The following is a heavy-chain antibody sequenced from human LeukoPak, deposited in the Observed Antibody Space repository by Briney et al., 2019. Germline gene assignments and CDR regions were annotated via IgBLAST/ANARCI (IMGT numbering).Heavy chain of an antibody. CDR2: VNLQGST. V-gene: IGHV4-4*02. CDR1: GGSITSTNY. CDR3: AKEGGPYRPLDY. Sequence: SGTPSLTCGVSGGSITSTNYWTWVRQPPGKGLEWIGEVNLQGSTNYNPSLMGRVAISVDMSENHISLQLTSVTAADTAVYYCAKEGGPYRPLDYSGQGTLVTVSS. J-gene: IGHJ4*02.